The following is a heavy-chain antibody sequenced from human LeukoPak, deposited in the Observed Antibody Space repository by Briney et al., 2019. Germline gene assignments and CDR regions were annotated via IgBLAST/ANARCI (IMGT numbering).Heavy chain of an antibody. J-gene: IGHJ4*02. V-gene: IGHV3-49*03. CDR1: GFTFGDYG. D-gene: IGHD1-14*01. CDR2: IRSKGYGGTT. CDR3: TRAPRTITFDY. Sequence: GGSLRLSCIASGFTFGDYGMSWFCQAPGKGLEWVGFIRSKGYGGTTEYAASVKGRFTISRDDSKSIAYLQMNSLKTEDTAVYYCTRAPRTITFDYWGQGTLVTVSS.